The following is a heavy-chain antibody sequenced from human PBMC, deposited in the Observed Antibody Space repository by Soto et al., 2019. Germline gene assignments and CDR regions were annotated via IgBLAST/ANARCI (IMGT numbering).Heavy chain of an antibody. D-gene: IGHD2-2*01. Sequence: QLQLQESGPGLVKPSETLSLTCTVSGGSISSSSYYWGWIRQPPGKGLEWIGSIYYSGSTYYNPSLKSRVTISVDTSKNQFSLKLSSVTAADTAVYYCVAVRGNIVLVPAAECDNWFDPWGQGTLVTVSS. J-gene: IGHJ5*02. CDR2: IYYSGST. V-gene: IGHV4-39*01. CDR3: VAVRGNIVLVPAAECDNWFDP. CDR1: GGSISSSSYY.